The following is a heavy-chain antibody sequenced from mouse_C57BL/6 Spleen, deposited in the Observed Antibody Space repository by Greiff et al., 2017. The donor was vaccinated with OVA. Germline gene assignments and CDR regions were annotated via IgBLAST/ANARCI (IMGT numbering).Heavy chain of an antibody. CDR1: GFTFSDYG. CDR3: ATGFSY. CDR2: ISSGSSTI. Sequence: EVQVVESGGGLVKPGGSLKLTCAASGFTFSDYGMHWVRQAPEKGLEWVAYISSGSSTIYYADTVKGRFTISRDNAQNTLFRQMTSLRSEDTAMYYCATGFSYWGQGTLVTVSA. J-gene: IGHJ3*01. V-gene: IGHV5-17*01.